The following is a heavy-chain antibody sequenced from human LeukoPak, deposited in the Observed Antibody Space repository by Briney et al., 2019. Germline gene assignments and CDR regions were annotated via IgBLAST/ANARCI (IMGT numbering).Heavy chain of an antibody. Sequence: SETLSLTCTVSGGSISSSSYYWGWIRQPPGKGLEWIGSIYYSGSTYYNPSLKSRVTISVDKSKNQFSLKLNSVTAADTAVYYCAKKDYYYMDVWGKGTTVTVSS. CDR2: IYYSGST. V-gene: IGHV4-39*07. J-gene: IGHJ6*03. CDR1: GGSISSSSYY. CDR3: AKKDYYYMDV.